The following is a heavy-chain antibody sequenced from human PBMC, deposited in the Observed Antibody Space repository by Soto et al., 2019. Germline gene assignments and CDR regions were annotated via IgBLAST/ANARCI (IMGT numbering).Heavy chain of an antibody. CDR3: ARDKVEGGSGAFDI. D-gene: IGHD3-10*01. J-gene: IGHJ3*02. V-gene: IGHV4-61*01. Sequence: PSETLSLTCTVSVGSVSSGSYYWSWILQPPGKGLEWIGYIYYSGSTNYNPSLKSRVTISVDTSKNRFSLKLSSVTAADTAVYYCARDKVEGGSGAFDIWGQGTMVTVSS. CDR2: IYYSGST. CDR1: VGSVSSGSYY.